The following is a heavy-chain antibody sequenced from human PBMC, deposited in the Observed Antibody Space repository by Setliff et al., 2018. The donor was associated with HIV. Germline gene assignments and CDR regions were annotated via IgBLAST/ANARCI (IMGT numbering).Heavy chain of an antibody. CDR1: GDSISSGGYY. J-gene: IGHJ6*03. CDR2: IYYSGAT. CDR3: ARDKGYYYMDV. Sequence: TLSLTCTVSGDSISSGGYYWSWIRQLPGKGLEWIGYIYYSGATYYNPSLKNRATISLDTSKSQFSLRLSSVTAADTAVYYCARDKGYYYMDVWGKGITVTVSS. V-gene: IGHV4-31*02.